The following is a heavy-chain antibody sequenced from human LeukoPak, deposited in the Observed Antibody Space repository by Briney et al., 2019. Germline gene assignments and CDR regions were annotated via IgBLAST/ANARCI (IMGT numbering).Heavy chain of an antibody. CDR3: ARETKHFTGYSSGWYYFDY. V-gene: IGHV3-66*01. Sequence: GGSLRLSCAASGFTVSSNYMSWVRQAPGKGLEWVSVIYSGGSTSYADSVKGRFTISRDNSKNTLYLQMNSLRAEDTAVYYCARETKHFTGYSSGWYYFDYWGQGTLVTVSS. CDR2: IYSGGST. J-gene: IGHJ4*02. CDR1: GFTVSSNY. D-gene: IGHD6-19*01.